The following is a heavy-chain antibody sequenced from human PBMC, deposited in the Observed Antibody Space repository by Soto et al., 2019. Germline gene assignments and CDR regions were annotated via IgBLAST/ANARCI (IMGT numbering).Heavy chain of an antibody. Sequence: GGSLRLSCAASGFTFSSHTMNWVRQAPGKGLEWVSYITSSSRDIYYADSVKGRFTISRDNAKNSLYLQMNGLRAEDTALYYCAKDIGLGSYDAFDIWGQGTMVTVSS. D-gene: IGHD3-16*01. J-gene: IGHJ3*02. CDR3: AKDIGLGSYDAFDI. CDR2: ITSSSRDI. CDR1: GFTFSSHT. V-gene: IGHV3-21*05.